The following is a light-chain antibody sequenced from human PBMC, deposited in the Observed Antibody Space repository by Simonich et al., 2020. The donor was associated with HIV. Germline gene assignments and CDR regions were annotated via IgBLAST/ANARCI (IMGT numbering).Light chain of an antibody. Sequence: SYELTQPPSVSVSTGQTARITCSGDALPKQYAYWYQQKQGQAPVLVIYKDSERTSGIPERFSGSSSGTTVTLTISGVQAEDEADYYCQSADSSGTYVVFGGGTKLTVL. CDR1: ALPKQY. J-gene: IGLJ2*01. V-gene: IGLV3-25*03. CDR3: QSADSSGTYVV. CDR2: KDS.